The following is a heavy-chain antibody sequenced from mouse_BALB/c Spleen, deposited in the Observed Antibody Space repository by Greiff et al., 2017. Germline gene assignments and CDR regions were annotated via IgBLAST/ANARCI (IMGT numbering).Heavy chain of an antibody. V-gene: IGHV3-2*02. CDR2: ISYSGST. CDR1: GYSITSDYA. J-gene: IGHJ1*01. CDR3: ARHYGNLYFDV. Sequence: EVKLVESGPGLVKPSQSLSLTCTVTGYSITSDYAWTWIRQFPGNKLEWMGYISYSGSTSYNPSLKSRISITRDTSKNQFFLQLNSVTTEDTATYDCARHYGNLYFDVWGAGTTVTVSS. D-gene: IGHD2-1*01.